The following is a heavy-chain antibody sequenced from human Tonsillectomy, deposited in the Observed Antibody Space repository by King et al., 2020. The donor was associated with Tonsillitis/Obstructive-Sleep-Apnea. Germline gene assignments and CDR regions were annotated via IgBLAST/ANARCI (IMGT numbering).Heavy chain of an antibody. Sequence: EVQLVESGGGLIQPGGSLRLSCAASGFTVSSSYMTWVRQDPGKGLEWVSVIYRGGSTYYADSVKSRFTISRDNSKNTLYLQMNSLRADDTAIYYCAREVVVPAAISSYNWLDPWGQGTLVTVSS. D-gene: IGHD2-2*02. CDR1: GFTVSSSY. V-gene: IGHV3-53*01. CDR3: AREVVVPAAISSYNWLDP. J-gene: IGHJ5*02. CDR2: IYRGGST.